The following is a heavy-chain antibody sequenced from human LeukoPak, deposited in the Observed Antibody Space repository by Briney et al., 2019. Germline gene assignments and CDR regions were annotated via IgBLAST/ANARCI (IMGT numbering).Heavy chain of an antibody. D-gene: IGHD1-26*01. V-gene: IGHV3-66*02. Sequence: GGSLRLSCAASGFTVSTNYMSWVRQAPGKGLEWVLIIYSGGTTYYADSVKGRFTISRDNSKNTLYLQMNSLRAEDTAAYYCARDGVGGSLYYLDYWGQGTLVTVSS. CDR2: IYSGGTT. J-gene: IGHJ4*02. CDR1: GFTVSTNY. CDR3: ARDGVGGSLYYLDY.